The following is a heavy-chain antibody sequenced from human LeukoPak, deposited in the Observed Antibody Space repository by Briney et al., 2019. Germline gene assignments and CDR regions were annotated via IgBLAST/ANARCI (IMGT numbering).Heavy chain of an antibody. CDR3: ARVSGYDFHFDY. D-gene: IGHD5-12*01. CDR2: IYYSGST. V-gene: IGHV4-31*03. CDR1: GGSISSGGYY. Sequence: SQTLSLTCTVSGGSISSGGYYWSWIRQHPGKGLEWIGYIYYSGSTYYIPSLKSRVTISVDTSKNQFSLKLSSVTAADTAVYYCARVSGYDFHFDYWGQGTLVTVSS. J-gene: IGHJ4*02.